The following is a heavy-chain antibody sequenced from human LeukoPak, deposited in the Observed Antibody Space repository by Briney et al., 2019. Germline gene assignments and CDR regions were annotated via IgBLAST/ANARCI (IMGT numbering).Heavy chain of an antibody. CDR3: ARDGYNSDFGDY. CDR1: GFTFSRYW. D-gene: IGHD5-24*01. J-gene: IGHJ4*02. V-gene: IGHV3-74*01. CDR2: IKSDGSST. Sequence: PGGSLRLSCAASGFTFSRYWMHWVRQAPGKGLVWVSRIKSDGSSTNYADSVRGRFTISRDNAKNTLYLQMHSLRAEDTAVYYCARDGYNSDFGDYWGQGTLVTVSS.